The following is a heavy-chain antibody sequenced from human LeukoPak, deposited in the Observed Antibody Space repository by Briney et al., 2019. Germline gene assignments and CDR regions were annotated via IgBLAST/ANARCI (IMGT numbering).Heavy chain of an antibody. CDR1: GDSIRSYY. Sequence: SETLSLTCTVSGDSIRSYYWSWIRQPPGKGLEWIGYIYSSGSANYNPFLKSRVTISVDTSKNQFSLKLNSVTAADTAVYYCAGVHYSGSGLSSYFDYWGQGSLVTVSS. CDR2: IYSSGSA. D-gene: IGHD3-10*01. V-gene: IGHV4-59*01. J-gene: IGHJ4*02. CDR3: AGVHYSGSGLSSYFDY.